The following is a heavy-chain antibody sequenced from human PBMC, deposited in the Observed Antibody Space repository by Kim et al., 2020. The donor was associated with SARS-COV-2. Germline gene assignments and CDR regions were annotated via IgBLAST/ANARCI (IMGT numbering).Heavy chain of an antibody. CDR2: IKQDGSEK. V-gene: IGHV3-7*01. CDR3: ARDRAIAVAGTLFDY. CDR1: GFTFSSYW. D-gene: IGHD6-19*01. Sequence: GGSLRLSCAASGFTFSSYWMSWVRQAPGKGLEWVANIKQDGSEKYYVDSVKGRFTISRDNAKNSLYLQMNSLRAEDTAVYYCARDRAIAVAGTLFDYWGQGTLVTVSS. J-gene: IGHJ4*02.